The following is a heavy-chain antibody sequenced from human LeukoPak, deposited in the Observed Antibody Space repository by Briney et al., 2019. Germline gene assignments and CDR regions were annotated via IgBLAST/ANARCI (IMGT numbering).Heavy chain of an antibody. V-gene: IGHV3-7*01. J-gene: IGHJ4*02. CDR2: IKQDGSDN. Sequence: GGSLTLSCAASGFTFTNYFMTWVRQAPGTGLEWVALIKQDGSDNYYVDSVKGRFTIFRDNATNSLFLQMISLRVADTAVYYCARGAALNWNSGGIDYWGQGALVTVSS. CDR3: ARGAALNWNSGGIDY. D-gene: IGHD1-1*01. CDR1: GFTFTNYF.